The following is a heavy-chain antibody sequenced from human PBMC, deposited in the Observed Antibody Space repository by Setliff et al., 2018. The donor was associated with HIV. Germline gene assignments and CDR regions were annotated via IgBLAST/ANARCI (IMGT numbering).Heavy chain of an antibody. CDR3: ARHKVISTFAGLIHDYFYYGLDV. J-gene: IGHJ6*02. CDR2: IYHSGST. Sequence: SETLSLTCSVSGYSVYSGYHWGWVRQSPGKGLEWIGSIYHSGSTYYDPSLQSRVTISLDTSKNQFSLNLMSVTAADTAVYYCARHKVISTFAGLIHDYFYYGLDVWGQGTTVTVSS. D-gene: IGHD3-16*02. CDR1: GYSVYSGYH. V-gene: IGHV4-38-2*02.